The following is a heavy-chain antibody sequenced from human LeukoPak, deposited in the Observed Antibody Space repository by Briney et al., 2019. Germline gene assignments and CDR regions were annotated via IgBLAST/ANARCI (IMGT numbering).Heavy chain of an antibody. CDR2: IYSGGST. CDR3: AKDIVGATQPY. Sequence: GGSLRLSCAASGFTVSSNYMSWVRQAPGKGLEWVSVIYSGGSTYYADSVKGRFTISRDNSKNTLYLQMNSLRAEDTAVYYCAKDIVGATQPYWGQGTLVTVSS. D-gene: IGHD1-26*01. J-gene: IGHJ4*02. V-gene: IGHV3-53*01. CDR1: GFTVSSNY.